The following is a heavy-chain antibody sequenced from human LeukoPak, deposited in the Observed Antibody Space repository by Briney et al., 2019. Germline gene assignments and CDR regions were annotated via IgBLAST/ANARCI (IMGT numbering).Heavy chain of an antibody. V-gene: IGHV3-53*01. Sequence: GGSLSLSCAASGFSVSSRYMTWVRQAPGKGLEWVSVFYSGGNTRYADPVKGRFTISRDNSKNTVYLQMNSLRAEDTAVYYCAREGSFDSSGYNGALDIWGKGTLVTVSS. CDR2: FYSGGNT. CDR3: AREGSFDSSGYNGALDI. D-gene: IGHD3-22*01. J-gene: IGHJ3*02. CDR1: GFSVSSRY.